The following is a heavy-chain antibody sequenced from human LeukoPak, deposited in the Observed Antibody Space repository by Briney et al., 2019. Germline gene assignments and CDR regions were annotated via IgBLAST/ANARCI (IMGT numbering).Heavy chain of an antibody. Sequence: GGALRLSCAAPGFTISSYGMHRVRQAPGKGQEWVSVISYDGRNKFYADTVQGRFTIYRDNSKNTLYPQMNSLRAEDTAVYYCAKDRRSGSYCPDYWGQGTLVTVSS. CDR2: ISYDGRNK. V-gene: IGHV3-30*18. J-gene: IGHJ4*02. D-gene: IGHD1-26*01. CDR3: AKDRRSGSYCPDY. CDR1: GFTISSYG.